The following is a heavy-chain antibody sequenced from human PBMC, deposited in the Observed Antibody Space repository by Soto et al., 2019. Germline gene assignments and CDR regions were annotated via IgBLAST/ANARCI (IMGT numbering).Heavy chain of an antibody. CDR1: GFTFSSYS. D-gene: IGHD2-15*01. J-gene: IGHJ4*02. CDR2: ISSSSATI. CDR3: VRDSTYRSALYDGFDS. V-gene: IGHV3-48*02. Sequence: GGSLRLSCEGSGFTFSSYSMNWVRQTPGKGLEWVSYISSSSATIYYADSVKGRFTISRDNAKKSLYLQMNSLRDEDTAVYFCVRDSTYRSALYDGFDSWGQGTLVTVSS.